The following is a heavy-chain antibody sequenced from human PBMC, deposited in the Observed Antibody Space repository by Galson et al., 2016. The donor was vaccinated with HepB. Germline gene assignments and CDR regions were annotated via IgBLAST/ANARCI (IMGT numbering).Heavy chain of an antibody. CDR1: GFTFSNYV. Sequence: SLRLSCAASGFTFSNYVIYSVRQAPGKGLEWVPLIWYDGNKKYFSDSVKGRFTISRDNSKNTLYLQMNSLRADDTAVYYCARDYPAFDYWGQGTLVTVST. CDR3: ARDYPAFDY. CDR2: IWYDGNKK. J-gene: IGHJ4*02. D-gene: IGHD3-16*02. V-gene: IGHV3-33*01.